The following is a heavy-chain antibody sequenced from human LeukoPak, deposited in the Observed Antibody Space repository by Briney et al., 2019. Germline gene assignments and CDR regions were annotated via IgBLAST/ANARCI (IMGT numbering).Heavy chain of an antibody. D-gene: IGHD5-18*01. CDR1: GYTFTSYD. CDR3: ARAGDTAMVY. Sequence: ASVKVSCKASGYTFTSYDMNWVRQATGQGLEWMGWMNPNSGNTGYAQKLQGRVTITRNTSISTAYMELSSLRSEDTAVYYCARAGDTAMVYWGQGTLVTVSS. J-gene: IGHJ4*02. CDR2: MNPNSGNT. V-gene: IGHV1-8*03.